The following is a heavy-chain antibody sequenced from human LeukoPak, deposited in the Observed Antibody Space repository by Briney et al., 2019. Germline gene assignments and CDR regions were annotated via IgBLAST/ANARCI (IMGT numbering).Heavy chain of an antibody. CDR2: ISGDARGT. CDR3: VKGVTMVLELFYH. J-gene: IGHJ4*02. CDR1: GFIFDGKV. D-gene: IGHD3-10*01. Sequence: GGSLRLSVAASGFIFDGKVMHGVGQFPGKGLEWVSFISGDARGTYYADSVKGRFTISRDNSKNSLYLHMNSLRTEDTALYYCVKGVTMVLELFYHSGQGSQVTVSA. V-gene: IGHV3-43*02.